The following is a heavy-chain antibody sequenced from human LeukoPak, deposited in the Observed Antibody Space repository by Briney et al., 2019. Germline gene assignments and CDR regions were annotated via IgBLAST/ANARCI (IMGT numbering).Heavy chain of an antibody. J-gene: IGHJ3*02. D-gene: IGHD6-19*01. CDR1: GFIFGDYA. CDR3: AKYGEQWLVRGAFDI. Sequence: GGSLRLSCTASGFIFGDYAMSWVRQAPGKGLEWVSAISGSGGSTYYADSVKGRFTISRDNSKNTLYLQMNSLRAEDTAVYYCAKYGEQWLVRGAFDIWGQGTMVTVSS. CDR2: ISGSGGST. V-gene: IGHV3-23*01.